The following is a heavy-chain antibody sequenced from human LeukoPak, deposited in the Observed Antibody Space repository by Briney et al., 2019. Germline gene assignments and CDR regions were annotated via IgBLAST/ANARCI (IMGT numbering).Heavy chain of an antibody. D-gene: IGHD2-2*01. CDR1: GFTLSNYA. CDR2: ISNSGGST. V-gene: IGHV3-23*01. CDR3: ARYCSSTSCYVLDAFDI. Sequence: GGSLRLSCAASGFTLSNYAMSWVRQAPGKGLEWVSAISNSGGSTYYADSVRGRFTISRDNSKNTLYLQMNSLRAEDTAVYYCARYCSSTSCYVLDAFDIWGQGTRVTVSS. J-gene: IGHJ3*02.